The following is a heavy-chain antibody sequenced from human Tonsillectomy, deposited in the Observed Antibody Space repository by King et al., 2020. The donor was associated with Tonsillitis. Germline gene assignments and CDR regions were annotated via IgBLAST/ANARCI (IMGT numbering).Heavy chain of an antibody. V-gene: IGHV1-2*02. CDR3: ARDPSYFDP. Sequence: QLVESGAEVKKPGASVKVFCKASGYTFTCYYMHWVGQAPGQGLEWKGWINPNSGGTNYSQKFQVRVTMTRDTSISTAYMELSRLRSDDTAVYYCARDPSYFDPWGQGTLVTVSS. D-gene: IGHD3-10*01. CDR1: GYTFTCYY. CDR2: INPNSGGT. J-gene: IGHJ5*02.